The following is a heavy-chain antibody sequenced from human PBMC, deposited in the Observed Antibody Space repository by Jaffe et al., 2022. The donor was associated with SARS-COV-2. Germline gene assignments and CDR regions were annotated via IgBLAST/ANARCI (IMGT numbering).Heavy chain of an antibody. CDR3: ARGGYNWNDVEGFNFDY. J-gene: IGHJ4*02. CDR2: INPSGGST. CDR1: GYTFSSYY. Sequence: QVQLVQSGAEVKKPGASVKVSCKASGYTFSSYYMHWVRQAPGQGLEWMGIINPSGGSTRYAQKLQGRVTMTRDTSTSTVYMELNSLRSEDAAVYYCARGGYNWNDVEGFNFDYWGQGTLVTVSS. D-gene: IGHD1-20*01. V-gene: IGHV1-46*04.